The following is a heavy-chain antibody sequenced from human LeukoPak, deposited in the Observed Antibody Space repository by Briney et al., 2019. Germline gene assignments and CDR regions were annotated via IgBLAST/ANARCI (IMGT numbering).Heavy chain of an antibody. D-gene: IGHD4-17*01. Sequence: PSETLSLTCTVSGGSISSYDWSWIRQPPGKGLEWIGYIYYGGSTNYNPSLKSRVTISVDTSKNQFSLKLSSVTAADTAVYYCARSPYGDYVEYFDYWGQGTLVTVSS. CDR3: ARSPYGDYVEYFDY. CDR2: IYYGGST. J-gene: IGHJ4*02. CDR1: GGSISSYD. V-gene: IGHV4-59*01.